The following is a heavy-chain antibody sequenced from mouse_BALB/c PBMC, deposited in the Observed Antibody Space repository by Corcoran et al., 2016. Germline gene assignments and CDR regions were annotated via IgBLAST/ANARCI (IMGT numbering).Heavy chain of an antibody. V-gene: IGHV1-84*01. D-gene: IGHD2-3*01. CDR1: GYTFTDYY. J-gene: IGHJ3*01. Sequence: QIQLQQSGPELVKPGASVKISCKASGYTFTDYYINWVKQKPGQGLEWIGWIYPGSGNTKYNEKFKGKATLTADKSSSTAYMQLSSLTSENSAVYFCARGFYDGFAYWGQGTLVTVSA. CDR3: ARGFYDGFAY. CDR2: IYPGSGNT.